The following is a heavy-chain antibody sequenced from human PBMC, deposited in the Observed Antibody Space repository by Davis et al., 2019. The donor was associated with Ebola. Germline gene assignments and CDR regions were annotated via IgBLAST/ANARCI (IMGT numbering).Heavy chain of an antibody. Sequence: MPSETLSLTCTVSGGSISSGGYYWTWVRQHPGKGLEWIGNIYSSGSTYYNPSLKSRVTISVDTSKNQCSLKLSSVTAADTAVYYCARDIVVVPAAISDYFYYYMDVWGKGTTVTVSS. V-gene: IGHV4-31*03. CDR3: ARDIVVVPAAISDYFYYYMDV. CDR2: IYSSGST. D-gene: IGHD2-2*02. J-gene: IGHJ6*03. CDR1: GGSISSGGYY.